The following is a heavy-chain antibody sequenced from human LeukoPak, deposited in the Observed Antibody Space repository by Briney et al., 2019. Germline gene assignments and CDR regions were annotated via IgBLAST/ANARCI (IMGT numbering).Heavy chain of an antibody. Sequence: KTSETLSLTCTVSGGSISSSSYYWGWIRQPPGKGLEWIGSIYYMGSTYYNPSLKSRVTISVGTSKNQLSLKLRSVTAADTAVYYSATSLYRSSWYDYWGQGTPVTVSS. CDR1: GGSISSSSYY. CDR3: ATSLYRSSWYDY. V-gene: IGHV4-39*01. CDR2: IYYMGST. D-gene: IGHD6-13*01. J-gene: IGHJ4*02.